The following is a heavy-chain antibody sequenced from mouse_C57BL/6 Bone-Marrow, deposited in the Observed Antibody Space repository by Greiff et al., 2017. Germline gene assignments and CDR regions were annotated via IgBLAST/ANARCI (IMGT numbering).Heavy chain of an antibody. Sequence: QVQLKQSGAELVKPGASVKISCKASGYAFSSYWMNWVKQRPGKGLEWVGQIYPGDGDTNYNGKFKGKAKLTADKSSSTAYMQLSSRTSEESAVYFCAREGGYEYDDRFAYWGQGSLVTVSA. J-gene: IGHJ3*01. CDR2: IYPGDGDT. CDR3: AREGGYEYDDRFAY. D-gene: IGHD2-4*01. V-gene: IGHV1-80*01. CDR1: GYAFSSYW.